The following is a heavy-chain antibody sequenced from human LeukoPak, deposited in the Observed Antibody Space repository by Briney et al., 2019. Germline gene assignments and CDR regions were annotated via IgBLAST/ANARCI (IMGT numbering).Heavy chain of an antibody. V-gene: IGHV3-21*01. CDR3: ARHLRIAAAGTEYGMDV. CDR1: GFTFSSYS. D-gene: IGHD6-13*01. J-gene: IGHJ6*02. CDR2: ISSSSSYI. Sequence: GGSLRLSCAASGFTFSSYSMNWVRQAPGKGLEWVSSISSSSSYIYYADSVKGRFSISRDNAKNSLYLQMNSLRDEDTAVYYCARHLRIAAAGTEYGMDVWGQGTTVTVSS.